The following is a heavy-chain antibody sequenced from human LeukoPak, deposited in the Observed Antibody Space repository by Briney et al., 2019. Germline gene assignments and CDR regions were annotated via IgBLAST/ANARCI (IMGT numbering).Heavy chain of an antibody. V-gene: IGHV1-18*01. J-gene: IGHJ4*02. CDR3: ARSSIVVVTAHSFDY. CDR2: ISAYNGNT. Sequence: ASVKVSCKACGYTFTSYGISWVRQAPGQGLEWMGWISAYNGNTNYAQKLQGRVTMSTCTSTSTAYMELRSLRSDDTAVYYCARSSIVVVTAHSFDYWGQGTLVIISS. CDR1: GYTFTSYG. D-gene: IGHD2-21*02.